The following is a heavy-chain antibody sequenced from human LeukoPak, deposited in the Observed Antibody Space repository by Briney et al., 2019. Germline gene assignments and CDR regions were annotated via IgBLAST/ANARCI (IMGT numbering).Heavy chain of an antibody. CDR1: GYTFTSYD. CDR3: ARGKRAGYCSSTSCPNYYYMDV. Sequence: GASVKVSCKASGYTFTSYDINWVLQATGQGLEWMGWMNPNSGNTGYAQKFQGRVTMTRNTSISTAYMELSSLRSEDTAVYYCARGKRAGYCSSTSCPNYYYMDVWGKGTTVTVSS. V-gene: IGHV1-8*01. J-gene: IGHJ6*03. D-gene: IGHD2-2*01. CDR2: MNPNSGNT.